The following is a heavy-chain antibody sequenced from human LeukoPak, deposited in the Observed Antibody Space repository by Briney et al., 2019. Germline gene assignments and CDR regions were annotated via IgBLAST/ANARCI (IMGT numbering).Heavy chain of an antibody. CDR3: ARSYRGSGTPDY. CDR2: ISSSGSTI. J-gene: IGHJ4*02. Sequence: GGSLRLSCAASGFTFSSYEMNWVRQAPGKGLEWVSYISSSGSTIYYADSVRGRFTISRDNAKNSLYLQMNSLRAEDTAVYYCARSYRGSGTPDYWGQGTLVTVSS. V-gene: IGHV3-48*03. D-gene: IGHD3-10*01. CDR1: GFTFSSYE.